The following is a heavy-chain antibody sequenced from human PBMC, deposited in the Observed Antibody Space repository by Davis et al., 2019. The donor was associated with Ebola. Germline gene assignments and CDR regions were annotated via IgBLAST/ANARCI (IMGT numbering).Heavy chain of an antibody. D-gene: IGHD6-13*01. Sequence: ASVKVSCKASGYTFTSYGISWVRQAPGQGLEWMGWISPGNDNTKYSQKFQDRVTITTDTSASTAYMELSSLTSEDTAVYYCARVGWASSYLFDHWGQGTLVTISS. J-gene: IGHJ4*02. CDR1: GYTFTSYG. CDR3: ARVGWASSYLFDH. CDR2: ISPGNDNT. V-gene: IGHV1-18*01.